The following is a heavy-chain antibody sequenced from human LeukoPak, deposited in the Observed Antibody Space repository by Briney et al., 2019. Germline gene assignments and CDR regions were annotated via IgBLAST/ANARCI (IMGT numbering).Heavy chain of an antibody. J-gene: IGHJ4*02. Sequence: PGGSLRLSCAASGFTFSSYGMHWVRQAPGKGLEWVAVIWYDATNKYYADSVRGRFTISRDNSKNTLYLQMNSLRAEDTAVYYCAREGLTTRAFDYWGQGTLVTVSS. CDR3: AREGLTTRAFDY. D-gene: IGHD3-3*01. V-gene: IGHV3-33*01. CDR1: GFTFSSYG. CDR2: IWYDATNK.